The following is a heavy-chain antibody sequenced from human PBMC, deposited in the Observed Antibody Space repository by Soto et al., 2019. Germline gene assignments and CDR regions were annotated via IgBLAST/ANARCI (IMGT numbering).Heavy chain of an antibody. CDR2: ISGSGGST. V-gene: IGHV3-23*01. J-gene: IGHJ4*02. CDR1: GFTFSSYA. CDR3: AKDPVVVVPAALYTHFDY. D-gene: IGHD2-2*01. Sequence: ESGGGLVQPGGSLRLSCAASGFTFSSYAMSWVRQAPGKGLEWVSAISGSGGSTYYADSVKGRFTISRDNSKNTLYLQMNSLRAEDTAVYYCAKDPVVVVPAALYTHFDYWGQGTLVTVSS.